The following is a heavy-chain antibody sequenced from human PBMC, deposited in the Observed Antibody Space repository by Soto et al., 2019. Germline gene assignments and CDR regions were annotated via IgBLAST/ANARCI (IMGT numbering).Heavy chain of an antibody. CDR1: GGSISSSSYY. CDR3: ATLWFGEADY. J-gene: IGHJ4*02. V-gene: IGHV4-39*01. CDR2: IYYSGST. Sequence: QLQLQESGPGLVKPSETLSLTCTVSGGSISSSSYYWGWIRQPPGKGLEWIGSIYYSGSTYYNPSPESRVTISVDTSKNPFSLKLSSVTAADTAVYYCATLWFGEADYWGQGTLVTVSS. D-gene: IGHD3-10*01.